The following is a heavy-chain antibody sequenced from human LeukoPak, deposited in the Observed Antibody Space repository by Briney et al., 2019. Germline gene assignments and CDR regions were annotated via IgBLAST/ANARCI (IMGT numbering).Heavy chain of an antibody. CDR3: ARSPTRRCDY. V-gene: IGHV3-7*01. D-gene: IGHD1-1*01. CDR2: INQDGIET. CDR1: GFTFTDYW. J-gene: IGHJ4*02. Sequence: GGSLRLSCAASGFTFTDYWMSWVRQAPGKGLEWVADINQDGIETYYVDSVKGRFTISRDNAKNSLYLQMSSLRAEDTAIYYCARSPTRRCDYWGQGTLVTVSS.